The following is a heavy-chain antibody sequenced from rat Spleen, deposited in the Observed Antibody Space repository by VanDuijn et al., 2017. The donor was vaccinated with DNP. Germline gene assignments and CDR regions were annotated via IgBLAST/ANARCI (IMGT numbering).Heavy chain of an antibody. D-gene: IGHD4-1*01. V-gene: IGHV5-31*01. CDR1: GFIFSNYW. CDR2: ITNTGDGS. Sequence: EVQLVESGGGPVQPGRSLKLSCVASGFIFSNYWMTWIRQAPGKGLEWVASITNTGDGSYYSDSVKGRFSISRDNTKSTLYLQLNSLRSEDTATYYCATQRGYYFDYWGQGVMVTVSS. J-gene: IGHJ2*01. CDR3: ATQRGYYFDY.